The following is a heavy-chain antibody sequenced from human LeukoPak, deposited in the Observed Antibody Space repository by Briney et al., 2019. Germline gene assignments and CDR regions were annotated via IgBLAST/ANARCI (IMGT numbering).Heavy chain of an antibody. Sequence: SETLSLTCTVSGGSMEIDYWNWIRQPAGKGLEWIGRIYNSGSANYSPSLKSRVTMSIDTSKSRISLQLTSVTAADTAVYYCAKNRVSAAGTTFATWGQGTLVTVSS. CDR2: IYNSGSA. V-gene: IGHV4-4*07. J-gene: IGHJ5*02. D-gene: IGHD6-13*01. CDR1: GGSMEIDY. CDR3: AKNRVSAAGTTFAT.